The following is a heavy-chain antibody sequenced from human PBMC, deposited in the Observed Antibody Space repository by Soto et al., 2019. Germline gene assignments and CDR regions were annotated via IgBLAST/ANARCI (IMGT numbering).Heavy chain of an antibody. D-gene: IGHD1-26*01. CDR1: GGTFSSYA. V-gene: IGHV1-69*13. J-gene: IGHJ4*02. CDR3: ARGGYSGSYYIRDY. CDR2: IIPIFGRA. Sequence: SVKVSCKASGGTFSSYAISWVRQAPGQGLEWMGGIIPIFGRANYAQKFQGRVTITADGSTSTAYMELSSLRSEDTAVYYCARGGYSGSYYIRDYWGQGTQVTVSS.